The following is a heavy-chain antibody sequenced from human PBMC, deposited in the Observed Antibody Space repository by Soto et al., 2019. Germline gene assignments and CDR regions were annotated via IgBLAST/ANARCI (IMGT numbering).Heavy chain of an antibody. CDR1: DFILSDAW. CDR2: ITSKAHGGTT. CDR3: SSYRDSSGLRRYDY. Sequence: EVQLEESGGGLIKPGESLTLSCAASDFILSDAWMKWVRQAPGKGLEWVGRITSKAHGGTTDYAAPLKCRFPILRDDSKNTLYPQMNSLQAEDTAMYYCSSYRDSSGLRRYDYWGQGALVTVSS. J-gene: IGHJ4*02. V-gene: IGHV3-15*07. D-gene: IGHD3-22*01.